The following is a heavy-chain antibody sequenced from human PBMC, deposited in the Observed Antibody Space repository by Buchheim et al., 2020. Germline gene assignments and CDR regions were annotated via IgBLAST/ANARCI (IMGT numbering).Heavy chain of an antibody. CDR2: ISYDGSNK. V-gene: IGHV3-30-3*01. CDR3: ARDLSAARRGSFNY. D-gene: IGHD6-6*01. Sequence: QVQLVESGGGVVQPGRSLRLSCAASGFTFSSYAMHWVRQAPGKGLEWVAVISYDGSNKYYADSVKGRFTISRDNSKNTLYLQMNSLRAEDTAVYYCARDLSAARRGSFNYWGQGTL. CDR1: GFTFSSYA. J-gene: IGHJ4*02.